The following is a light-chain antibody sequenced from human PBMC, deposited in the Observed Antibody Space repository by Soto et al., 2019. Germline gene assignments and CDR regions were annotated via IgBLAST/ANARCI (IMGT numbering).Light chain of an antibody. CDR1: QSVRRD. CDR3: QQYGSSRT. Sequence: EFVLTQSPGTLSLSPGDSATLSCRASQSVRRDLAWYQQKPGQAPRLLIYAATTRATGIPDKFSGSGSGTDFTLTISRLEPEDFAVYYCQQYGSSRTFGQGTKVDIK. J-gene: IGKJ1*01. V-gene: IGKV3-20*01. CDR2: AAT.